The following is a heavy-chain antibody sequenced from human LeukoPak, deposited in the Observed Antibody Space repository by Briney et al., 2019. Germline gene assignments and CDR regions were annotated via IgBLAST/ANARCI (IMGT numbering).Heavy chain of an antibody. V-gene: IGHV4-59*01. J-gene: IGHJ4*02. D-gene: IGHD1-26*01. CDR3: ARGGIVGATPPSAYDY. Sequence: PSETLSLTCTVSGGSISSYYWSWIRQPPGKGLEWIGYIYYSGSTNYNPSLKSRVTISVDTSKNQFSLKLSSVTAADTAVYYCARGGIVGATPPSAYDYWGQGTLVTVSS. CDR2: IYYSGST. CDR1: GGSISSYY.